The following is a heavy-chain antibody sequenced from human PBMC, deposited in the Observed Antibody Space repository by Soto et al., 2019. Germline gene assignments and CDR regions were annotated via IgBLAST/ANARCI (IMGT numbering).Heavy chain of an antibody. CDR3: ARGVVLVPAGFDP. J-gene: IGHJ5*02. CDR2: MNPNSGNT. CDR1: GYTFTIYD. V-gene: IGHV1-8*01. D-gene: IGHD2-2*01. Sequence: ASVKVTCTASGYTFTIYDINWVRQATGQGLEWMGWMNPNSGNTGYAQKFQGRVTMTSNTSISTAYMELSSVTAADTAVYYCARGVVLVPAGFDPWGKGTLVTVSS.